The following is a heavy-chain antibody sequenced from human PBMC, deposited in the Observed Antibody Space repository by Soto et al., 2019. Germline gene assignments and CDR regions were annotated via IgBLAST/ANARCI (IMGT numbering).Heavy chain of an antibody. Sequence: QVTVKESGPVLVKPTETLTLTCTVSGFSLSNAGLGVSWIRQPPGQALEGLAHIFSNDEKSYSTSLKSRLTISKDTSKSQVVLTMTNMDPVDTATYYCASTYSTSWYWFDPWGQGTLVTVSS. CDR3: ASTYSTSWYWFDP. CDR2: IFSNDEK. CDR1: GFSLSNAGLG. J-gene: IGHJ5*02. D-gene: IGHD6-13*01. V-gene: IGHV2-26*04.